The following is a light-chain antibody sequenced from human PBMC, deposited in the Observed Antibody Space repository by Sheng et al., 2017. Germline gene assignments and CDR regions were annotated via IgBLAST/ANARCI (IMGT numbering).Light chain of an antibody. J-gene: IGKJ2*01. CDR3: QQYNGFSRS. CDR1: QPIADW. Sequence: DIHLTQSPSTLSASVGDTVTIACRASQPIADWLAWYQQKPGKAPTLLIFQASRLKRGVPSRFAGSGSGTDFSFTITSLEPDDFATYYCQQYNGFSRSFGPGT. V-gene: IGKV1-5*03. CDR2: QAS.